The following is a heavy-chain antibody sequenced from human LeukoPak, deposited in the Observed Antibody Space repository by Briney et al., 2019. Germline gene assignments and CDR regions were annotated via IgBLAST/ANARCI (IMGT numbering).Heavy chain of an antibody. CDR1: GFTFSSYW. Sequence: PGGSLRLSCAASGFTFSSYWMGWVRQAPGKGLEWVANIKQDGSERYYVDSVGGRFTISRDNAKNSLYLQMNSLRAEDTAVYYCAKEGRGYTNGYNDALDIWGQGTMVTVSS. CDR3: AKEGRGYTNGYNDALDI. CDR2: IKQDGSER. V-gene: IGHV3-7*04. J-gene: IGHJ3*02. D-gene: IGHD5-18*01.